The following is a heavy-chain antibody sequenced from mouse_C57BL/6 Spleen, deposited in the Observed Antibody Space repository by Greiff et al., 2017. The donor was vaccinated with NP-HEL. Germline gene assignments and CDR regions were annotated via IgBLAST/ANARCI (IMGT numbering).Heavy chain of an antibody. J-gene: IGHJ4*01. CDR3: AIYANNDAMDY. CDR2: IWSGGST. D-gene: IGHD2-1*01. Sequence: VQLQQSGPGLVQPSQSMSITCTVSGFSLTSYGVHWVRQSPGKGLEWLGVIWSGGSTDYNAAFLSRLSISKDNSKSQVFFKMNSLQADDTAIYYCAIYANNDAMDYWCQGTSVTVSS. V-gene: IGHV2-2*01. CDR1: GFSLTSYG.